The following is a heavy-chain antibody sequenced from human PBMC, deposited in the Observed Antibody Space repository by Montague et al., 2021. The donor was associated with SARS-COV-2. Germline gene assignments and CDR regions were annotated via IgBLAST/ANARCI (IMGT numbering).Heavy chain of an antibody. V-gene: IGHV3-13*01. CDR1: GFTFSSYD. J-gene: IGHJ6*02. CDR2: IGTSGDT. CDR3: ARGDQLRGYYYGMDV. Sequence: SLRLSCAASGFTFSSYDMHWVRQATGKGLEWVSAIGTSGDTYYVGSVKGRFTISRENAMNSLYLQMNSLRVGDTAVYYCARGDQLRGYYYGMDVWGQGTTVTVSS. D-gene: IGHD4-23*01.